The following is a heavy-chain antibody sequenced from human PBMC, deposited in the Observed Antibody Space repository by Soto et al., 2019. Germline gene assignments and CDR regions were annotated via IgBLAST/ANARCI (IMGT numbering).Heavy chain of an antibody. CDR1: GGTFSSYT. CDR3: ARVEYYYGSGSYPYYYYGMDV. CDR2: IIPILGIA. Sequence: SVKVSCKASGGTFSSYTISWVRQAPGQGLEWMGRIIPILGIANYAQKFQGRVTITADKSTSTAYMELSSLRSEDTAVYYCARVEYYYGSGSYPYYYYGMDVWGQ. V-gene: IGHV1-69*02. J-gene: IGHJ6*02. D-gene: IGHD3-10*01.